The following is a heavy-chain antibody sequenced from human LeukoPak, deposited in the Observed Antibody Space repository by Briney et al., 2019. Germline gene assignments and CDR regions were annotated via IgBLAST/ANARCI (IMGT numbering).Heavy chain of an antibody. V-gene: IGHV3-23*01. D-gene: IGHD1-26*01. J-gene: IGHJ4*02. Sequence: GGSLRLACAASGFTFSSYAMSWVRQAPGKGLEWVSAISGSGDSTYYGDSVKGRFTISRDNSKDTLYLQMNSLRAEDTAVYYCATDRNSGKYYDYWGQGTLVTVSS. CDR2: ISGSGDST. CDR1: GFTFSSYA. CDR3: ATDRNSGKYYDY.